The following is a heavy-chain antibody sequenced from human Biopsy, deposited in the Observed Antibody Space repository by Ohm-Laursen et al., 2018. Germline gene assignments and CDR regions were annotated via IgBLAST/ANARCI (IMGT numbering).Heavy chain of an antibody. J-gene: IGHJ6*02. CDR3: ARAGVWFGDRLEDYGMDV. CDR1: GYTFVKYY. Sequence: SVTPSCKASGYTFVKYYMHWVRHAPGQGLGCMGIFNPGVGTANYAQNFQRRVVMTRNMSTNTAYMELSSLTSDNTAVYFWARAGVWFGDRLEDYGMDVWGQGTTVTVSS. D-gene: IGHD3-10*01. V-gene: IGHV1-46*01. CDR2: FNPGVGTA.